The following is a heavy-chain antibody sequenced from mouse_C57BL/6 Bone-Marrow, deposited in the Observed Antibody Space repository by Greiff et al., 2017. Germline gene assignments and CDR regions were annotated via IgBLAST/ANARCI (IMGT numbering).Heavy chain of an antibody. CDR3: AREGFITTVVAPRFAY. J-gene: IGHJ3*01. Sequence: QVQLQQSGAELMKPGASVKLSCKATGYTFTGYWIEWVKQRPGHGLEWIGEILPGSGSTNYNEKFKGKATFTADTSSNTAYMQLSSLTSEDSAVYYCAREGFITTVVAPRFAYWGQGTLVTVSA. V-gene: IGHV1-9*01. D-gene: IGHD1-1*01. CDR2: ILPGSGST. CDR1: GYTFTGYW.